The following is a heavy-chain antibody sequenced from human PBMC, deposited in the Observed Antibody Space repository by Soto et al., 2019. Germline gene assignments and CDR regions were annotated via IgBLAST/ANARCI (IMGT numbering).Heavy chain of an antibody. D-gene: IGHD3-10*01. J-gene: IGHJ6*02. CDR2: IYYSGST. Sequence: QVQLQESGPGLVKPSQTLSLTGTVSGGSISSGGYYWSWIRQHPGKGLEWIGYIYYSGSTYYNPADQCRVTISVAPSRAPCSRKLTSVAAADTALYSWARGSRRPPGMAVWGQGTTVSVSS. CDR3: ARGSRRPPGMAV. CDR1: GGSISSGGYY. V-gene: IGHV4-31*03.